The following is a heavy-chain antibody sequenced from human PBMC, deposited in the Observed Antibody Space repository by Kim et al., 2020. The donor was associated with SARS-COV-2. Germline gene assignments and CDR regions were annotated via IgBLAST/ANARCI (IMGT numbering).Heavy chain of an antibody. CDR2: ISGSGGST. D-gene: IGHD6-13*01. CDR3: AKDSPGVAAAGTRWFDP. Sequence: GGSLRLSCAASGFTFSSYAMSWVRQAPGKGLEWVSAISGSGGSTYYADSVKGRFTISRDNSKNTLYLQMNSLRAEDTAVYYCAKDSPGVAAAGTRWFDPWGQGTLVTVSS. V-gene: IGHV3-23*01. J-gene: IGHJ5*02. CDR1: GFTFSSYA.